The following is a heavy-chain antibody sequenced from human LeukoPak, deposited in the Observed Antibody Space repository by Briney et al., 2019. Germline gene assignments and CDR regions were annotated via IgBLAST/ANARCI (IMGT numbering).Heavy chain of an antibody. J-gene: IGHJ3*01. Sequence: SHTLSLTCAISGDXVSTSGVAWNWVRQSPSRGLEWLGRTYYTSKWNTDYAVSVKSRIVVNPDTSKNQFSLQLNSVTSEDTAVYYCARGRASAFDVWGQGTMVTVSS. CDR3: ARGRASAFDV. CDR1: GDXVSTSGVA. CDR2: TYYTSKWNT. V-gene: IGHV6-1*01. D-gene: IGHD6-25*01.